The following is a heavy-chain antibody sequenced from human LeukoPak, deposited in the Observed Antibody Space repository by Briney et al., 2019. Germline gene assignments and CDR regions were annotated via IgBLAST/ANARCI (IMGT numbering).Heavy chain of an antibody. CDR2: INPNSGGT. V-gene: IGHV1-2*02. CDR3: ARAADHHGGFDY. D-gene: IGHD3-16*01. Sequence: ASVKVSCKASGYTFTGYYMHWVRQAPGQGLEWMGWINPNSGGTNYAQKFQGRVTMTRDTSISTAYMELSRLRSDDTAVYYCARAADHHGGFDYWGPGTLVTVSS. CDR1: GYTFTGYY. J-gene: IGHJ4*02.